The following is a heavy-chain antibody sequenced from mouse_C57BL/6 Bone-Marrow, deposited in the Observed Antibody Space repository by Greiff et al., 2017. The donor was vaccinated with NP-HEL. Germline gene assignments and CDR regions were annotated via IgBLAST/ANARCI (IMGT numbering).Heavy chain of an antibody. CDR2: IYPRSGNT. V-gene: IGHV1-81*01. CDR3: ATYSNYGY. D-gene: IGHD2-5*01. CDR1: GYTFTSYG. Sequence: QVQLQQSGAELARPGASVKLSCKASGYTFTSYGISWVKQRTGQGLEWIGEIYPRSGNTYYNEKFKGKATLTADKSSSTAYMELRSLTSEDSAVYFCATYSNYGYWGQGTTLTVSS. J-gene: IGHJ2*01.